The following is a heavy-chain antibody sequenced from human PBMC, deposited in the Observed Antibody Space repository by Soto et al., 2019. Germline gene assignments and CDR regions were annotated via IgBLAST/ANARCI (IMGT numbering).Heavy chain of an antibody. CDR3: ARLATVTPPYYFDC. CDR1: GYTFISFY. CDR2: INPNGGST. Sequence: QVQLVQSGAEVKKPGASVKVSCKASGYTFISFYVHWVRQAPGQGLEWMGVINPNGGSTAYAQKCQGRVTMTRDTSTSPVYLELSSLRSEDTAVYYCARLATVTPPYYFDCWGQRTLVTVSS. V-gene: IGHV1-46*01. D-gene: IGHD4-17*01. J-gene: IGHJ4*02.